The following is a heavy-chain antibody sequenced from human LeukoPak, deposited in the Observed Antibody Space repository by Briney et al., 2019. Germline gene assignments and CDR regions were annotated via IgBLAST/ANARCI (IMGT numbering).Heavy chain of an antibody. J-gene: IGHJ4*02. Sequence: GGSLRLSCAASGFTFSSYGMHWVRQAPGKGLEWVAFIRYDGSNKYYADSVKGRFTISRDNSKNTLYLQMNSLRAEDTAVYYCAKPYYYDSSGYFFVYWGQGTLVTVSS. CDR1: GFTFSSYG. D-gene: IGHD3-22*01. CDR3: AKPYYYDSSGYFFVY. V-gene: IGHV3-30*02. CDR2: IRYDGSNK.